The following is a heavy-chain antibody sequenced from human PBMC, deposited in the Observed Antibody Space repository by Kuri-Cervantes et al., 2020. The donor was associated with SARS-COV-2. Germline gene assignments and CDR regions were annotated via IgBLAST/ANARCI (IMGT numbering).Heavy chain of an antibody. D-gene: IGHD6-19*01. CDR2: ISSSSTI. Sequence: GGSLRLSCAASGFTFSSYSMNWVRQAPGKGLEWVSYISSSSTIYYADSVKGRFTISRDNAKNSLYLQMNSLRDEDTAVYYCARDGQIFSGSGWYADAFDIWGQGTMVTVSS. CDR3: ARDGQIFSGSGWYADAFDI. V-gene: IGHV3-48*02. CDR1: GFTFSSYS. J-gene: IGHJ3*02.